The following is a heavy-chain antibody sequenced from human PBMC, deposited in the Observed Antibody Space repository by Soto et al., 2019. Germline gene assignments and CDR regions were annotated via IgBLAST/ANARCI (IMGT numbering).Heavy chain of an antibody. J-gene: IGHJ4*02. V-gene: IGHV1-18*01. Sequence: ASVKVSCTASGYAFSIYGINWVRQAPGQGLEWMGWTRPNNGNTKYAQNLQGRVTMTTDTSTSTAYMELRSLRPDDTAVYYCVRDLDGSGSYYTDYWGQGTLVNVSS. CDR2: TRPNNGNT. D-gene: IGHD3-10*01. CDR1: GYAFSIYG. CDR3: VRDLDGSGSYYTDY.